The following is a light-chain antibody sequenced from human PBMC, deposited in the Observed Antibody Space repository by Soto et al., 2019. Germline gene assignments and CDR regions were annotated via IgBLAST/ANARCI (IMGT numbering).Light chain of an antibody. CDR1: SSDIGGYNF. J-gene: IGLJ3*02. Sequence: QSVLTQPASVSGSPGQSITISCTGTSSDIGGYNFVSWYQQHPGNAPNLIIYDVASRPSGVSDRFSGSKSGNAASLTISGLQAEDEALYYCNSYTTSGATVFGGGTKLT. CDR2: DVA. CDR3: NSYTTSGATV. V-gene: IGLV2-14*03.